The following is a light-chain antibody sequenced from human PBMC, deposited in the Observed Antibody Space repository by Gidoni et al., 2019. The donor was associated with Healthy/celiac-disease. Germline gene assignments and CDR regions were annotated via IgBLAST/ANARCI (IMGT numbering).Light chain of an antibody. Sequence: EIVLTQSPATLSLSPGERATLSCRASQSVSSYLAWYQQKPGQAPRLLTYDASNRATGIPARFSGSGSGTDFTLTISSLEPEDFAVYYCQQRSNWPPLTFGGGTKVEIK. CDR2: DAS. J-gene: IGKJ4*01. CDR1: QSVSSY. V-gene: IGKV3-11*01. CDR3: QQRSNWPPLT.